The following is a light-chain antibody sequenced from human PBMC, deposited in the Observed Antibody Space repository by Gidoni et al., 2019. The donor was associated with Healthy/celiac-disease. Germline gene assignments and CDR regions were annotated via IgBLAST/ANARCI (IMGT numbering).Light chain of an antibody. Sequence: EIVLTQSPATLSLSPGERATLSCRASQSVSSYLAWYQQKPGQAPRLLTYDASNRATGIPARFSGSGSGTDFTLTISSLEPEDFAVYYCQQRSNWPPLTFGGGTKVEIK. CDR2: DAS. J-gene: IGKJ4*01. CDR1: QSVSSY. V-gene: IGKV3-11*01. CDR3: QQRSNWPPLT.